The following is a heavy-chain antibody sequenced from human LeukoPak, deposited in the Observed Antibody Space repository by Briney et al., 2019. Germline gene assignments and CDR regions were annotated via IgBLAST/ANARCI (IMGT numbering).Heavy chain of an antibody. J-gene: IGHJ4*02. CDR1: GFTFSSYE. Sequence: GGSLRLSCAASGFTFSSYEMNWVRQAPGKGLEWVSFKGRFTISRDNAKNSLYLQMNSLRAEDTAVYYCAGDDIANGDLDFLEYWGQGTLVTVSS. D-gene: IGHD4-17*01. V-gene: IGHV3-48*03. CDR3: AGDDIANGDLDFLEY.